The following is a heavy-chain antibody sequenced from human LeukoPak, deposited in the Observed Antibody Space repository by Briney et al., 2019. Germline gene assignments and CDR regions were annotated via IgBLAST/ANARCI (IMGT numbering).Heavy chain of an antibody. CDR2: IYYSGST. J-gene: IGHJ6*03. Sequence: SETLSLTCTVSGGSISSYYWSWIRQPPGKGLEWIGYIYYSGSTNYNPSLKSRVTISVDTSKNQFSLKLSSVTAADTAVYYCASFSYYYMDVWGKGTTVTVSS. V-gene: IGHV4-59*12. CDR1: GGSISSYY. D-gene: IGHD3-3*01. CDR3: ASFSYYYMDV.